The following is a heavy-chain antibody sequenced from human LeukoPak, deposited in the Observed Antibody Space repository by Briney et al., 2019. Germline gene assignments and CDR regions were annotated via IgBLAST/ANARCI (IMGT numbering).Heavy chain of an antibody. J-gene: IGHJ3*02. Sequence: GGSLRLSCAASGFTVRSNYMSWVRQAPGKGLEWVSVIYSGATTSYADSVKGRFTISRDNSKNTLYLQMNSLRAEDTAVYYCARVPPTGGGGAFDIWGQGTMATVSS. CDR3: ARVPPTGGGGAFDI. CDR1: GFTVRSNY. CDR2: IYSGATT. V-gene: IGHV3-66*01. D-gene: IGHD2-15*01.